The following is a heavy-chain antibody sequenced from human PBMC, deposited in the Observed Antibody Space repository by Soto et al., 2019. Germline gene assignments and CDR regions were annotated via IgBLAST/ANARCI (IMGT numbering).Heavy chain of an antibody. Sequence: ASVKVSCKATGYTFTSYYMHWERQAPGQRLEGMVISNPSGGSTSYAQKSQGRVTMTRDTSTSIVYMELSSLRSEDTAVYYCGRFGGRYGRDVCGQGTTVTVSS. D-gene: IGHD2-15*01. CDR2: SNPSGGST. CDR3: GRFGGRYGRDV. V-gene: IGHV1-46*01. CDR1: GYTFTSYY. J-gene: IGHJ6*02.